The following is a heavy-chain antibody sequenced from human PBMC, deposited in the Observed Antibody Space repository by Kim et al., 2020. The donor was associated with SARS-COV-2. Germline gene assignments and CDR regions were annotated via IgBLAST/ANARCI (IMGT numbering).Heavy chain of an antibody. CDR2: INYRGSST. J-gene: IGHJ5*02. V-gene: IGHV3-23*01. D-gene: IGHD2-2*02. CDR1: GFTFSSYA. Sequence: GGSLRLSCAASGFTFSSYAMSWVRQAPGKGLEWVAAINYRGSSTYYADSVKGRFTISRDNSKSTLYLQMNSLRTEDTAVYYCAKDLGIGTISDRWGQGT. CDR3: AKDLGIGTISDR.